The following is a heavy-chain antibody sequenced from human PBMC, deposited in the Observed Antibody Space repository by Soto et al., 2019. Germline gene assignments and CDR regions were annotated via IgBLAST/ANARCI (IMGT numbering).Heavy chain of an antibody. D-gene: IGHD3-3*01. Sequence: ASVKVACKASGYTFTSYYMHWVRQAPGQGLEWMGIINPSGGSTIYAQKIQGRVTMTRDTSASTVYMELSSLRSEDTAVYYCARSIGFWSGYYFDYWGQGTLVTVSS. CDR2: INPSGGST. V-gene: IGHV1-46*01. CDR1: GYTFTSYY. CDR3: ARSIGFWSGYYFDY. J-gene: IGHJ4*02.